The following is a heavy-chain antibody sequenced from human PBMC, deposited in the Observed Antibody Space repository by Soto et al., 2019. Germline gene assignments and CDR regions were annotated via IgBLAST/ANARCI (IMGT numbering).Heavy chain of an antibody. J-gene: IGHJ4*02. CDR1: GGSISTYY. CDR2: IYYSGST. D-gene: IGHD2-2*01. V-gene: IGHV4-59*01. CDR3: ARGIGYARHLDY. Sequence: QVQLQESGPGLVKPSETLSLTCTVSGGSISTYYWSWIRQPPGKGLEWIGYIYYSGSTNYNPSLKSRVTISVDTSKNQFSLKLSSVTAADTAVYYCARGIGYARHLDYWGQGTLVTVSS.